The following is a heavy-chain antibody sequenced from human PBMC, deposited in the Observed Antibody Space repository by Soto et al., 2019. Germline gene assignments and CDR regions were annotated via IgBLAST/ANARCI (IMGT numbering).Heavy chain of an antibody. Sequence: SLRLSCAASGFTVSSNYTSWVRQAPGKGLEWVSVIYSGGSTYYADSVKGRFTISRDNSENTLYLQMNSLRAEDTAVYYCARTCSGGTCSFDYWGQGTLVTV. CDR3: ARTCSGGTCSFDY. CDR1: GFTVSSNY. J-gene: IGHJ4*02. V-gene: IGHV3-66*01. D-gene: IGHD2-15*01. CDR2: IYSGGST.